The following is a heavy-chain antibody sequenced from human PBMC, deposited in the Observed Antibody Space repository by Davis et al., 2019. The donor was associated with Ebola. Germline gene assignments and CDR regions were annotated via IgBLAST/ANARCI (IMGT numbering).Heavy chain of an antibody. CDR2: IYYSGST. V-gene: IGHV4-31*03. Sequence: PSETLSLTCTVSGGSISSGGYYWSWIRQHPGKGLEWIGYIYYSGSTYYNPSLKSRVTISVDTSKNQFSLKLSSVTTADTAVYYCARVWQLVRVLIGAFDIWGQGTMVTVSS. J-gene: IGHJ3*02. CDR1: GGSISSGGYY. D-gene: IGHD6-6*01. CDR3: ARVWQLVRVLIGAFDI.